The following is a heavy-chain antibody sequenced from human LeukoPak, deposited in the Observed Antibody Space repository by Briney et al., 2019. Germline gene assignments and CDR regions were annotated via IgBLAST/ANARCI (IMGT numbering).Heavy chain of an antibody. J-gene: IGHJ4*02. V-gene: IGHV4-4*02. CDR2: IYHSGST. CDR3: ARGPGSYYYDSSGYYYVAPHFDY. D-gene: IGHD3-22*01. Sequence: PSGTLSLTCAVSGGSISSSNWWSWVRQPPGKGLGWIGEIYHSGSTNYNPSLKSRVTISVDKSKNQFSLKLSSVTAADTAVYYCARGPGSYYYDSSGYYYVAPHFDYWGQGTLVTVSS. CDR1: GGSISSSNW.